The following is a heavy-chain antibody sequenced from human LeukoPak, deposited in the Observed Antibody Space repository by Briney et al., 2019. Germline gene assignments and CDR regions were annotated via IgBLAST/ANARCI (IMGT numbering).Heavy chain of an antibody. V-gene: IGHV4-61*01. CDR1: GGSVSSGSYY. Sequence: SETLSLTCTVSGGSVSSGSYYWSWIRQPPGKGQEWIGYIYYSGSTNYNPSLKSRVTISADTSKNQFSLKLSSVTAADTAVYYCAREGEYYDSTLDYWGQGTLVTVSS. J-gene: IGHJ4*02. CDR3: AREGEYYDSTLDY. D-gene: IGHD3-22*01. CDR2: IYYSGST.